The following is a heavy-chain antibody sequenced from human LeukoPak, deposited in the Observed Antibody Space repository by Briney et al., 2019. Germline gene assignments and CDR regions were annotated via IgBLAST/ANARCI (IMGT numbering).Heavy chain of an antibody. CDR3: ARVGLGLGWSGYSRLADY. D-gene: IGHD3-3*01. CDR1: GFTFSSYS. J-gene: IGHJ4*02. V-gene: IGHV3-48*02. Sequence: TGGSLRLSCAASGFTFSSYSMSWVRQAPGKGLEWVSYISSSSSTIYYADSVKGRFTISRDNAKNSLYLQMNSLRDEDTAVYYCARVGLGLGWSGYSRLADYWGQGTLVTVSS. CDR2: ISSSSSTI.